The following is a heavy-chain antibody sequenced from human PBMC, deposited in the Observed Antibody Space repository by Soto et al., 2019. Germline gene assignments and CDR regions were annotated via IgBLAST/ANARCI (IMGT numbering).Heavy chain of an antibody. CDR2: ISAYNGNT. V-gene: IGHV1-18*01. Sequence: ASVKVSCKASGYTFTSYGISWVRQAPGQGLEWMGWISAYNGNTNYAQKLQGRVTMTTDTSTSTAYMELRSLRSDDTAVYYCARDLSQLSWYYSDYWGQGTLVTVSS. J-gene: IGHJ4*02. D-gene: IGHD6-13*01. CDR3: ARDLSQLSWYYSDY. CDR1: GYTFTSYG.